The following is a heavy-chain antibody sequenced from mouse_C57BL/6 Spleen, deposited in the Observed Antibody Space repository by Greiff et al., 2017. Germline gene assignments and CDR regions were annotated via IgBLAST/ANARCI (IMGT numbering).Heavy chain of an antibody. D-gene: IGHD2-5*01. CDR2: ISSGSSTI. V-gene: IGHV5-17*01. J-gene: IGHJ3*01. Sequence: DVMLVESGGGLVKPGGSLKLSCAASGFTFSDYGMHWVRQAPEKGLVWVAYISSGSSTIYYADTVKGRFTISRDNAKNTLFLQMTSLRSEDTAMYYCARQDYSNYVTAWFAYWGQGTLVTVSA. CDR3: ARQDYSNYVTAWFAY. CDR1: GFTFSDYG.